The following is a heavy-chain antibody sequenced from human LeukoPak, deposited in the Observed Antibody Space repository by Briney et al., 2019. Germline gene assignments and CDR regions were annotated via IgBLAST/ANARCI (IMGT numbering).Heavy chain of an antibody. Sequence: SQTLSLTCAISGDSFSSNSADWNWIRQSPSRGLEWLGRTYYRSKWYNDYAVSVKSRITINPDTSKNQFSLQLNSVTPEDTAVYYCARVGEQWLVSFDYWGQGTLVTVSS. CDR3: ARVGEQWLVSFDY. CDR1: GDSFSSNSAD. J-gene: IGHJ4*02. V-gene: IGHV6-1*01. CDR2: TYYRSKWYN. D-gene: IGHD6-19*01.